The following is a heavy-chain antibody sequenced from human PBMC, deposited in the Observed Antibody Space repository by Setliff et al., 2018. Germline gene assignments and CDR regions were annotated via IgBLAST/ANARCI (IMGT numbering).Heavy chain of an antibody. CDR3: ARAQVVFAISAPVWYFEV. V-gene: IGHV4-34*01. CDR1: GDSFSDYY. J-gene: IGHJ2*01. CDR2: INHRGST. Sequence: SETLSLTCAVYGDSFSDYYWSWIRQPPGKGLEWIEEINHRGSTNYSPSLRSRVTTSVDSSKKQLSLKLTTVTAADTAVYYCARAQVVFAISAPVWYFEVWGRGTLVTVSS. D-gene: IGHD2-21*01.